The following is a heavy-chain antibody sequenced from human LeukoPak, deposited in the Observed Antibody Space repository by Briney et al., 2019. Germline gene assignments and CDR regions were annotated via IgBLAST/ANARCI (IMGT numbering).Heavy chain of an antibody. Sequence: SETLSLTCSVSGGSTSSYYWNWIRQPAGKGLEWIGRIYTSGSTNYNPSLKSRVTMSVDTSKNQFSLKLSSVTAADTAVYYCARRVIVGATPTTPNAFDIWGQGTMVTVSS. CDR2: IYTSGST. CDR1: GGSTSSYY. CDR3: ARRVIVGATPTTPNAFDI. D-gene: IGHD1-26*01. V-gene: IGHV4-4*07. J-gene: IGHJ3*02.